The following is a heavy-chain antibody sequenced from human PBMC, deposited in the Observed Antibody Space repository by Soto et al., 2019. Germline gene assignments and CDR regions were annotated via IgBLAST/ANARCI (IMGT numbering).Heavy chain of an antibody. CDR3: ARDGGMHSGGIDY. V-gene: IGHV1-69*01. CDR2: IIPIFGTA. J-gene: IGHJ4*02. Sequence: QVQLVQSGAEVKKPGSSVKVSCKASGGTFSSDSINWVRQAPGQGLEWMGEIIPIFGTANYAQKFQGRVTITADESTSTADMELSSLRSEDTAVYYCARDGGMHSGGIDYWGQGTLVTVSS. CDR1: GGTFSSDS. D-gene: IGHD1-26*01.